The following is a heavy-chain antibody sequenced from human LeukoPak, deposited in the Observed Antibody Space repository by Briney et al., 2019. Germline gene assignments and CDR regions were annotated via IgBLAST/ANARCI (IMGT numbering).Heavy chain of an antibody. D-gene: IGHD3-10*01. V-gene: IGHV3-11*03. J-gene: IGHJ4*02. Sequence: GGSLRLSCAASGFTFSDCYMSWIRQAPGKGLEWVSYISSSSSYTNYADSVKGRFTISRDNAKNSLYLQMNSLRAEDTAVYYCVRLLWFGELALNYFDYWGQGTLVTVSS. CDR3: VRLLWFGELALNYFDY. CDR1: GFTFSDCY. CDR2: ISSSSSYT.